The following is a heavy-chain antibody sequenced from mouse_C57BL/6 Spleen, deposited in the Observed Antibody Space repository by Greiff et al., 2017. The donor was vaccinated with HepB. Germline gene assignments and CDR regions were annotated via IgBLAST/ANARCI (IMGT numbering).Heavy chain of an antibody. CDR3: SRAYYSNYDY. V-gene: IGHV1-15*01. CDR1: GYTFTDYE. CDR2: IDPETGGT. Sequence: VQLQQSGAELVRPGASVTLSCKASGYTFTDYEMHWVKQTPVHGLEWIGAIDPETGGTAYNQKFKGKAILTADKSSSTAYMELRSLTSEDSAVYYCSRAYYSNYDYWGKGTTLTVSS. D-gene: IGHD2-5*01. J-gene: IGHJ2*01.